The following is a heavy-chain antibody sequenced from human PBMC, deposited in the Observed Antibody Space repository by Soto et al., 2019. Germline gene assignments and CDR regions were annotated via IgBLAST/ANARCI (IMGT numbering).Heavy chain of an antibody. CDR3: AKDGRARSPYSSGYYPFDY. CDR2: ISGSGGST. D-gene: IGHD3-22*01. Sequence: GGSLRLSCAASGFTFSRYAMSWVRQAPGKGLEWVSAISGSGGSTYYADSVKGRFTISRDNSKNTLYLQMNSLRAEDTAVYYCAKDGRARSPYSSGYYPFDYWGQGTLVTVSS. J-gene: IGHJ4*02. V-gene: IGHV3-23*01. CDR1: GFTFSRYA.